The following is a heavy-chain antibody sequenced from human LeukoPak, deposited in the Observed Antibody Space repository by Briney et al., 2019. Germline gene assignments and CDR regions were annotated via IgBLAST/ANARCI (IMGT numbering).Heavy chain of an antibody. CDR1: GYTFTGYY. CDR2: INPNSGGT. Sequence: ASVKVSCKASGYTFTGYYIHWVRQAPGQGLEWMGWINPNSGGTNYAQKFQGRVTMTRDTSISTAYMELSRLRSDDTAVYYCARELTYGDSKWAGDNWFDPWGQGTLVTVSS. V-gene: IGHV1-2*02. J-gene: IGHJ5*02. CDR3: ARELTYGDSKWAGDNWFDP. D-gene: IGHD4-17*01.